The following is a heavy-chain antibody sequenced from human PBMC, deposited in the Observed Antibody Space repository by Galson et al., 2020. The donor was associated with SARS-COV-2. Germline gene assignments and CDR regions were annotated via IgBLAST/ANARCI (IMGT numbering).Heavy chain of an antibody. CDR3: ATVLLWFGELVRHYYYYGMDV. CDR2: IIPIFGTA. J-gene: IGHJ6*02. Sequence: KISCKASGGTFSSYAISWVRQAPGQGLEWMGGIIPIFGTANYAQKFQGRVTITADESTSTAYMELSSLRSEDTAVYYCATVLLWFGELVRHYYYYGMDVWGQGTTVTVSS. D-gene: IGHD3-10*01. CDR1: GGTFSSYA. V-gene: IGHV1-69*01.